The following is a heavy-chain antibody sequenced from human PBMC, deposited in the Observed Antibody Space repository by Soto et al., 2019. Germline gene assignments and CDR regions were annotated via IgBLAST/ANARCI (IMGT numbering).Heavy chain of an antibody. Sequence: SLRLSCAASGFTFSSYGMHWVRQAPGKGLEWVAVIWYDGSNKYYADSVKGRFTISRDNSKNTLYLQMNSLRAEDTAVYYCARDRTAARPKYYYYGMDVWGQGTTVTVSS. CDR1: GFTFSSYG. CDR3: ARDRTAARPKYYYYGMDV. V-gene: IGHV3-33*01. D-gene: IGHD6-6*01. J-gene: IGHJ6*02. CDR2: IWYDGSNK.